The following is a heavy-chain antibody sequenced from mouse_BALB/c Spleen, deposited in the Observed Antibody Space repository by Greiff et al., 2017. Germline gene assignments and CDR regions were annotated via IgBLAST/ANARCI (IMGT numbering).Heavy chain of an antibody. CDR2: ISSGGSYT. J-gene: IGHJ2*01. Sequence: DVMLVESGGDLVKPGGSLKLSCAASGFTFSSYGMSWVRQTPDKRLEWVATISSGGSYTYYPDSVKGRFTISRDNAKNTLYLQMSSLKSEDTAMYYCARQVYYGYEYYFDYWGQGTTLTVSS. CDR1: GFTFSSYG. V-gene: IGHV5-6*02. CDR3: ARQVYYGYEYYFDY. D-gene: IGHD2-2*01.